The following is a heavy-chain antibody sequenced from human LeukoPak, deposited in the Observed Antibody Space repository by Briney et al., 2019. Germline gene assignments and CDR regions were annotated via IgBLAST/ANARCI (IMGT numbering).Heavy chain of an antibody. V-gene: IGHV1-2*02. D-gene: IGHD3-10*01. J-gene: IGHJ5*02. Sequence: ASVKVSCKASGYTFTGYYMHWVRQAPGQGLEWMGWINPNSGGTNYAQEFQGRVTMTRDTSISTAYMELSGLRSDDTAVYYCARANMVRGVGLFFDRNWFDPWGQGTLVTVSS. CDR2: INPNSGGT. CDR3: ARANMVRGVGLFFDRNWFDP. CDR1: GYTFTGYY.